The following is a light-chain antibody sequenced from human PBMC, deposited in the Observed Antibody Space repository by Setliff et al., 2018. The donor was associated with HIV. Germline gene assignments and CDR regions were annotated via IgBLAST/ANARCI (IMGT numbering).Light chain of an antibody. J-gene: IGLJ1*01. CDR1: SSDVGSYNL. Sequence: SALAQPASVSGSPGQSITISCTGTSSDVGSYNLVSWYQQHPGKAPKLIIYEGNKRPSGVSTRFSGSKSGNTASLTISGLQAEDEADYYCRSFAGSSTSVFGTGTKVTVL. CDR3: RSFAGSSTSV. V-gene: IGLV2-23*01. CDR2: EGN.